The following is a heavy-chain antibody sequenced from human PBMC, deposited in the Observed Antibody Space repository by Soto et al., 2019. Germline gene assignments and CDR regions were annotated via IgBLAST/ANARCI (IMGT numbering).Heavy chain of an antibody. CDR1: GGSFSGYY. J-gene: IGHJ6*02. CDR2: INHSGST. CDR3: ARSDSEYDFWSGPTYYYYGMDV. V-gene: IGHV4-34*01. Sequence: SETLFLTCAVYGGSFSGYYWSWIRQPPGKGLEWIGEINHSGSTNYNPSLKSRVTISVDTSKNQFSLKLSSVTAADTAVYYCARSDSEYDFWSGPTYYYYGMDVWGQGTTVTVSS. D-gene: IGHD3-3*01.